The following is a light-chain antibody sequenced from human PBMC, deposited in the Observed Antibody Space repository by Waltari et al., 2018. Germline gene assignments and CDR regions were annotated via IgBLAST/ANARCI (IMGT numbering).Light chain of an antibody. CDR2: KVS. CDR3: MQGIHRPWT. J-gene: IGKJ1*01. CDR1: QSLVSSDGNTY. V-gene: IGKV2-30*01. Sequence: DVVMTQSPLSLPVTLGQPASISCRSSQSLVSSDGNTYFNWFHQRPGQSPRRLLYKVSNRDSGVPDRLSGSGSGTDFTLRISRVEAEDVGVYYCMQGIHRPWTFGQGTKVEIK.